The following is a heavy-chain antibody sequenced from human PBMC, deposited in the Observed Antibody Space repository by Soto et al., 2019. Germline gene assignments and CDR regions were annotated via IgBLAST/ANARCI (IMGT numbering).Heavy chain of an antibody. CDR2: INAGNGNT. CDR3: ARVDSSSWYGLDY. J-gene: IGHJ4*02. V-gene: IGHV1-3*01. D-gene: IGHD6-13*01. CDR1: GYTFTSYA. Sequence: ASVKVSCKASGYTFTSYAMHWVRQAPGQRLEWMGWINAGNGNTKYSQKFQGRVTITRDTSASTAYMELSSLRSEDTAVYYCARVDSSSWYGLDYWGQGTLVTVSS.